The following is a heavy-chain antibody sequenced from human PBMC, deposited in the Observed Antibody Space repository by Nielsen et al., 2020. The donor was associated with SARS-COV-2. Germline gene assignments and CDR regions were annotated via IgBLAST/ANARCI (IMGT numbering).Heavy chain of an antibody. Sequence: SVKVSCKASGGTFSSYAISWVRQAPGQGLEWMGGIIPIFGTANYAQKFQGRVTITADESTSTAYMELSSLRSEDTAVYYCARDDWELPKDGAGGYWFDPWGQGTLVTVSS. CDR1: GGTFSSYA. CDR2: IIPIFGTA. CDR3: ARDDWELPKDGAGGYWFDP. D-gene: IGHD1-7*01. V-gene: IGHV1-69*13. J-gene: IGHJ5*02.